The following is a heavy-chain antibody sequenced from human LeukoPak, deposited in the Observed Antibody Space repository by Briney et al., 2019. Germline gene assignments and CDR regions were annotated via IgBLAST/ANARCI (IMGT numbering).Heavy chain of an antibody. CDR2: IYASGST. V-gene: IGHV4-4*07. CDR1: GGSLSNDY. Sequence: PSETLSLTCTVSGGSLSNDYWSWVRQPAGKGLEWIGRIYASGSTNYHPSLQSRVTMSIDTSKDQFSLKLNSVTAADTAVYYCARATREAEEAYYFDYWGQGTLVTVSS. J-gene: IGHJ4*02. CDR3: ARATREAEEAYYFDY. D-gene: IGHD5-12*01.